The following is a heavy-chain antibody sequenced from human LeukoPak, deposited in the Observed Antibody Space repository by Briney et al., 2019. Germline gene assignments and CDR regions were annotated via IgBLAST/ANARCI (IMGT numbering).Heavy chain of an antibody. CDR2: ITGSGDST. CDR3: ARDRVYSYGYRDAFDI. V-gene: IGHV3-23*01. J-gene: IGHJ3*02. CDR1: GFIFSSHA. Sequence: GGSMRLSCAASGFIFSSHAMSWLRQAPGKGLEWVSGITGSGDSTYYADSVMGRFTISSDNSKNTLYLQMNSLRAVYTSVYYGARDRVYSYGYRDAFDIWGQGTMVTVSS. D-gene: IGHD5-18*01.